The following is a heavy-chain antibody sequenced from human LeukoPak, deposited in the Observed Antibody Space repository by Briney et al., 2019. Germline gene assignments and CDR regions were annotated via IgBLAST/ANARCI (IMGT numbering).Heavy chain of an antibody. CDR1: GYTLTELS. D-gene: IGHD1-1*01. Sequence: ASVKVSCKVSGYTLTELSMHWVRQAHGKGLEWKGGFDPEDGETIYAQKFQGRVTMTEDTSTDTAYMELSSLRSEDTALYYCATDRATGTTLPFVYWGQGTLVTVSS. CDR2: FDPEDGET. CDR3: ATDRATGTTLPFVY. V-gene: IGHV1-24*01. J-gene: IGHJ4*02.